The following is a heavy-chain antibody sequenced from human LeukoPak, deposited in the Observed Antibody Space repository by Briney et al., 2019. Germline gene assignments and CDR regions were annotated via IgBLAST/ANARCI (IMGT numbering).Heavy chain of an antibody. CDR2: INSDGRST. V-gene: IGHV3-74*01. CDR1: GFTFSTSW. Sequence: GGSLRLSCAASGFTFSTSWMHWVRQVPGKGLVWVSRINSDGRSTDYADSVKGRFTISRDNTKNTLYLQTNSLRVEDTAMYYCAHTVWSGNYFDYWGQGTLVTVSS. D-gene: IGHD3-3*01. CDR3: AHTVWSGNYFDY. J-gene: IGHJ4*02.